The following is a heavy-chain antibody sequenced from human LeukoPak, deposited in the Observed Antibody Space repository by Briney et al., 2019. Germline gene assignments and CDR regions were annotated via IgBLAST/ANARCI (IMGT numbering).Heavy chain of an antibody. CDR3: VRLDYSNFFDY. D-gene: IGHD4-11*01. CDR2: IYYSGSS. J-gene: IGHJ4*02. V-gene: IGHV4-39*07. Sequence: SKTLSLTCTVSGDSITNNNCYWGWVRQPPGKGLEWIASIYYSGSSYYNPSLKSRVTMSVDTSKNQFSLKLSSVTAADTAVYYCVRLDYSNFFDYWGQGTLVTVSS. CDR1: GDSITNNNCY.